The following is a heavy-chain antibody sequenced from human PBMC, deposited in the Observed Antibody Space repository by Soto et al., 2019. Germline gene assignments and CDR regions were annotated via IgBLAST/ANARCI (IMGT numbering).Heavy chain of an antibody. Sequence: SETLSLTCAVSGGSISSGGYSWSWIRQPPGKGLEWIGYIYHSGSTYYNPSLKSRVTISVDRSKNQFSLKLSSVTAADTAVYYCARDPADIPSTWFDPWGQGTLVTVSS. CDR2: IYHSGST. CDR1: GGSISSGGYS. CDR3: ARDPADIPSTWFDP. D-gene: IGHD2-15*01. V-gene: IGHV4-30-2*01. J-gene: IGHJ5*02.